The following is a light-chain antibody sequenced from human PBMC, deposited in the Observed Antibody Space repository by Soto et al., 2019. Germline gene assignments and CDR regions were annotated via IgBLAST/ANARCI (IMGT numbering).Light chain of an antibody. CDR1: QSVYSN. J-gene: IGKJ4*01. CDR3: HQYSSWPLT. V-gene: IGKV3-15*01. Sequence: EIVMTQSPATLSVSPGERATLSCRASQSVYSNLAWYQQKAGQAPSLLIYGASTRATGIPARFSGSGSGTEFTLTISSLQSEDFAVYYCHQYSSWPLTFGGGNNVEIK. CDR2: GAS.